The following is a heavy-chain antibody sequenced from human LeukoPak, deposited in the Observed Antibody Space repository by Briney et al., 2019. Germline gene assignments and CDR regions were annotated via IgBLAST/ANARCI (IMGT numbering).Heavy chain of an antibody. CDR2: MNPNSGNT. J-gene: IGHJ1*01. V-gene: IGHV1-8*01. D-gene: IGHD6-13*01. CDR3: ARGQGAAADDFQH. CDR1: GYTFTSYD. Sequence: ASVKVSCKASGYTFTSYDINWVRQATGQGLEWMGWMNPNSGNTGYAQKFQGRVTMTRNTSISTVYMELSSLRSEDMAVYYCARGQGAAADDFQHWGQGTLVTVSS.